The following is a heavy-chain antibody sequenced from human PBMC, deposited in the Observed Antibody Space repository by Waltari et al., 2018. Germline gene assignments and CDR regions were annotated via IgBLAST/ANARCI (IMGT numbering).Heavy chain of an antibody. CDR3: ARVAVTTPWYFDL. CDR2: INSAGSTT. J-gene: IGHJ2*01. V-gene: IGHV3-74*01. D-gene: IGHD2-21*02. CDR1: GFTFSSYW. Sequence: EVQLVESGGGLVQPGGSLRLSCAASGFTFSSYWMHWVRQAPGKGLVWVSRINSAGSTTTYTDYVKGRFTISRDNAKNTLYLQMNSLRAEDTAVYYCARVAVTTPWYFDLWGRGTLVTVSS.